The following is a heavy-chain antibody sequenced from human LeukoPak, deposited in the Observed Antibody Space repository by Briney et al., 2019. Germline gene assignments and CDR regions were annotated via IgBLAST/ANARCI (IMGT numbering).Heavy chain of an antibody. Sequence: GGSLRLSCATSGFTLSYYGMTWVRQAPGKGLEWVSYISSSSRTINYADSVKGRFTISRDNSKNTLFLQMDSLRAEDTAVYYCARDRSTTHFDYWGQGTLVTVSS. D-gene: IGHD5/OR15-5a*01. CDR1: GFTLSYYG. J-gene: IGHJ4*02. CDR2: ISSSSRTI. CDR3: ARDRSTTHFDY. V-gene: IGHV3-48*01.